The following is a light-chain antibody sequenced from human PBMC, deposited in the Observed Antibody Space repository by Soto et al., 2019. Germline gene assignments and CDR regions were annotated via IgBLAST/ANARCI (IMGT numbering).Light chain of an antibody. V-gene: IGKV3-15*01. CDR1: QSVGSA. CDR2: AAS. CDR3: QQYKNWPPLT. Sequence: EIVMTQSPATLSVSPGETATLSCRASQSVGSAVAWYQHKPGQAPRLVIVAASIRATGVPGSFSGAGSGTEFTLTISSLQSENFAVYYCQQYKNWPPLTFDGGTTVEIK. J-gene: IGKJ4*01.